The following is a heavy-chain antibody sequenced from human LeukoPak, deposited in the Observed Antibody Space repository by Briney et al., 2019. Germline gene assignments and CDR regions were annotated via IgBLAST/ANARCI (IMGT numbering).Heavy chain of an antibody. CDR3: ARTYSSGWSRYFDY. CDR2: INPNSGGT. CDR1: GYTFTGNY. J-gene: IGHJ4*02. V-gene: IGHV1-2*02. D-gene: IGHD6-19*01. Sequence: GASVKVSCKASGYTFTGNYMHWVRQAPGQGLEWMGWINPNSGGTNYAQKFQGRVTMTRDTSISTAYMELSRLRSDDTAVYYCARTYSSGWSRYFDYWGQGTLVTVSS.